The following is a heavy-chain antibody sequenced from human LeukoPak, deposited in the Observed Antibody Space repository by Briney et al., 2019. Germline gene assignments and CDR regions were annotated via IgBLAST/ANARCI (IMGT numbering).Heavy chain of an antibody. Sequence: HPGGSLRLSCAASGFSVSSTYMSWVRQAPGKGLEWVAIIYSRSTYYADSVRGRFTISRDSSKNTLSLEVNSLRVEDTAVYYCARDRGRVPTTGSAFDIWGRGTMVTVSS. J-gene: IGHJ3*02. V-gene: IGHV3-66*01. CDR2: IYSRST. CDR3: ARDRGRVPTTGSAFDI. CDR1: GFSVSSTY. D-gene: IGHD1-14*01.